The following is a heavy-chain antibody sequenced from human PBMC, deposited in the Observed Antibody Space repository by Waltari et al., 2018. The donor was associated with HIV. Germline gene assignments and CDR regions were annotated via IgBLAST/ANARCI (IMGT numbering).Heavy chain of an antibody. V-gene: IGHV3-33*01. J-gene: IGHJ4*02. CDR3: ARDSVGYGSGSDPDY. D-gene: IGHD3-10*01. Sequence: QVQLVESGGGVVQPGRSLRLSCAASGFTFSRYGMHWVRQAPGKGLEWVAVIWYDGSNKYYADSVKGRFTISRDNSKNTLYLQMNSLRAEDTAVYYCARDSVGYGSGSDPDYWGQGTLVTVSS. CDR1: GFTFSRYG. CDR2: IWYDGSNK.